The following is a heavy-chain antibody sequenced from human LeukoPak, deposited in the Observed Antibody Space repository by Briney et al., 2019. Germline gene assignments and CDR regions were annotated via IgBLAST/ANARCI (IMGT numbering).Heavy chain of an antibody. CDR2: ISGSGAST. J-gene: IGHJ4*02. CDR3: AKNRGGIAAAGEF. Sequence: PGGSLRLSCAASGFTFSSYAMDWVRQAPGKGLEWVSVISGSGASTYYADAVKGRFVISRDNSKNTVYLQLNSLTVEDTAVYYCAKNRGGIAAAGEFWGQGTLVSVSS. D-gene: IGHD6-13*01. V-gene: IGHV3-23*01. CDR1: GFTFSSYA.